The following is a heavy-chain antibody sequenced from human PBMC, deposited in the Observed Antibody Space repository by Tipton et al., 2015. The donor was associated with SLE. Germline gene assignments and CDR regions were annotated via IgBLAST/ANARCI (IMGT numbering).Heavy chain of an antibody. V-gene: IGHV4-4*07. CDR1: GGSISNHH. D-gene: IGHD6-13*01. J-gene: IGHJ5*02. CDR2: LYTSGST. Sequence: TLSLTCTVSGGSISNHHWSWIRQSAGNRLEWIGRLYTSGSTNYNPSLQSRASMSLDTSKNQFSLKLSSVTAADTAVYYCARQWAGEAAGTGNWFDPWGQGTLVTVSS. CDR3: ARQWAGEAAGTGNWFDP.